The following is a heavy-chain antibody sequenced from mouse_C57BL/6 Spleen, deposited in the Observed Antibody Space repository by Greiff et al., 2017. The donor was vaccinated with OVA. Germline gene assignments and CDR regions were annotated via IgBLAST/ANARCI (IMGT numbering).Heavy chain of an antibody. Sequence: EVKVLESGPGLVKPSQSLSLTCSVTGYSFTSGYYWNWIRQFPGNKLEWMDYISYDGSNNYNPSLKNRISFTRDTSTNQVFLKLNSVTTEDTATYYCAREGCGYFYWGQGTLVTVSA. D-gene: IGHD2-3*01. J-gene: IGHJ3*01. CDR1: GYSFTSGYY. CDR3: AREGCGYFY. CDR2: ISYDGSN. V-gene: IGHV3-6*01.